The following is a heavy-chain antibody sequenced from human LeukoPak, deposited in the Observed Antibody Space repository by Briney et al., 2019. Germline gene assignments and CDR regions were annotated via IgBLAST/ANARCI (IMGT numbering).Heavy chain of an antibody. J-gene: IGHJ4*02. CDR1: GGSISSYY. CDR2: IYYSGST. CDR3: ARSPGSSGYIDY. V-gene: IGHV4-59*08. Sequence: SETLSLTCTVSGGSISSYYWSWIRQPPGKGLEWIGCIYYSGSTNYNPSLKSRVTISVDTSKNQFSLKLSSVTAADTAVYYCARSPGSSGYIDYWGQGTLVTVSS. D-gene: IGHD3-22*01.